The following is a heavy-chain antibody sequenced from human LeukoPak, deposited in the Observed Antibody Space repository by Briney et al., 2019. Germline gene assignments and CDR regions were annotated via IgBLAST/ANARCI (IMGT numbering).Heavy chain of an antibody. Sequence: PGGSLRLSCSASGFTFSSYAMHWVRQAPGKGLEYVSAISSNGGSTYYADSVKDRFTISRDNSKNTLYLQMSSARAEDTAVYYCVKDRRGSYSGRLDYWGQGTLVTVSS. CDR1: GFTFSSYA. CDR2: ISSNGGST. V-gene: IGHV3-64D*06. CDR3: VKDRRGSYSGRLDY. J-gene: IGHJ4*02. D-gene: IGHD1-26*01.